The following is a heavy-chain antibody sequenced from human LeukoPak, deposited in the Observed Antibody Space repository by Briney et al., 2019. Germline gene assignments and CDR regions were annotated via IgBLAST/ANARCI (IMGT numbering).Heavy chain of an antibody. CDR3: AKDDWTTGNRRGGFDP. J-gene: IGHJ5*02. CDR1: GLTFGTYA. V-gene: IGHV3-23*01. D-gene: IGHD1-1*01. Sequence: PGGSLRLSCAVSGLTFGTYAMSWVRQAPGKGLEWVSGISISGDYTFYADSVKGRFTISRDISTNTLYLQMNSLRVEDTAVYYCAKDDWTTGNRRGGFDPWGQGTLVTVSS. CDR2: ISISGDYT.